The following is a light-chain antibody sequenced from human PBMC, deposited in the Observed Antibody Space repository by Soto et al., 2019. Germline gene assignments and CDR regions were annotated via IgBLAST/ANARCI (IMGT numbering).Light chain of an antibody. V-gene: IGLV2-14*03. CDR2: DVT. Sequence: QSALTQPASVSGSPGQSITISCPGTSMDVVGYNYVSWYQHHPGKAPKLIIYDVTNRPSGVSNPFSGSKSGNTASLTISGLQPEDEADYYCSSYTTSNTRQIVFGTGTKLTVL. CDR1: SMDVVGYNY. J-gene: IGLJ1*01. CDR3: SSYTTSNTRQIV.